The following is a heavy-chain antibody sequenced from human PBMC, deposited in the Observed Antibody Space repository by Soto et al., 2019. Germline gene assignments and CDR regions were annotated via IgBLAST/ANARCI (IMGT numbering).Heavy chain of an antibody. V-gene: IGHV3-74*01. Sequence: EVQLVESGGGLVQPGGSLRLSCAASGFTFSSYWMHWVRQAPGKGLVWVSRINSDGTTTTYADSVKGRFTISRDNAKNTLYVDMNSLRAEDTAVYYCARVGTGYYYKDVWGKGTTVTVSS. J-gene: IGHJ6*03. CDR3: ARVGTGYYYKDV. CDR2: INSDGTTT. CDR1: GFTFSSYW.